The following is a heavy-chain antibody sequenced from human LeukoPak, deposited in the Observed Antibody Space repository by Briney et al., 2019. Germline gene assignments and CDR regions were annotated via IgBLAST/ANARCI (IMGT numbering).Heavy chain of an antibody. V-gene: IGHV3-23*01. CDR2: ISGSGGST. CDR3: AKDAIYYDSSGYYPTQYYFDY. CDR1: GFTFSSYA. J-gene: IGHJ4*02. D-gene: IGHD3-22*01. Sequence: GGSLRLSCAASGFTFSSYAMSWVRQAPGKGLEWVSAISGSGGSTYYADSVKGRFTISRDNSKNTLYLQMNSLRAEDTAVYYCAKDAIYYDSSGYYPTQYYFDYWGQGTLVTVSS.